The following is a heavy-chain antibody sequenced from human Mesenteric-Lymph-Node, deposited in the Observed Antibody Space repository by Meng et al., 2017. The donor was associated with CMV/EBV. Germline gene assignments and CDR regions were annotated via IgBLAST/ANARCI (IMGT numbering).Heavy chain of an antibody. J-gene: IGHJ5*02. CDR3: AKDVRLGGNYCWFDP. V-gene: IGHV3-23*01. D-gene: IGHD1-26*01. CDR1: GFTFSTYA. CDR2: ISGSGYST. Sequence: GGSLRLSCAASGFTFSTYAMSWVRQAPGKGLEWVSAISGSGYSTYYADSVKGRFTISRDNSKSTLYLQMNSLRAEDTAVYHCAKDVRLGGNYCWFDPWGQGTLVTVSS.